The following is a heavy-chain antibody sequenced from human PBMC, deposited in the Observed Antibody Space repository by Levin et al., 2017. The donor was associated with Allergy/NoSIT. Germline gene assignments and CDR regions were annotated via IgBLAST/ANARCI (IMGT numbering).Heavy chain of an antibody. Sequence: PSETLSLTCTVSGGSISSSSYYWGWIRQPPGKGLEWIGSIYYSGSTYYNPSLKSRVTISVDTSKNQFSLKLSSVTAADTAVYYCARQWWQQLVGDNWFDPWGQGTLVTVSS. CDR1: GGSISSSSYY. J-gene: IGHJ5*02. CDR3: ARQWWQQLVGDNWFDP. D-gene: IGHD6-13*01. V-gene: IGHV4-39*01. CDR2: IYYSGST.